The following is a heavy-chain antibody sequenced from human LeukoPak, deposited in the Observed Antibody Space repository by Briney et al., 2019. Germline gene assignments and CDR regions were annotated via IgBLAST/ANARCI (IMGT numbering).Heavy chain of an antibody. CDR2: ITSGGTTI. J-gene: IGHJ4*02. CDR3: AKDLSKELLYRRGKYYFDY. D-gene: IGHD3-3*01. Sequence: GGSLRLSCAASGFTFRTYNMNWVRQAPGKGLEWVSYITSGGTTIYYAASVKGRFTISGDNAKNSLYLQMNSLRAEDTAVYYCAKDLSKELLYRRGKYYFDYWGQGTLVTVSS. CDR1: GFTFRTYN. V-gene: IGHV3-48*01.